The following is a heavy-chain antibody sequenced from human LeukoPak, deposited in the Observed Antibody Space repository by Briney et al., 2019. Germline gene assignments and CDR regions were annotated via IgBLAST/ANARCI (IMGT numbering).Heavy chain of an antibody. J-gene: IGHJ3*02. CDR3: ATGGWYHRFDALDI. Sequence: ASVKVSCKVSGYTLTELSMHWVRQAPGKGLEWMGGFDPEDGETIYAQKFQGRVTMTEDTSTDTAYMELSSLRSEDTAVYYCATGGWYHRFDALDIWGQGTMVTVSS. CDR1: GYTLTELS. D-gene: IGHD2-15*01. V-gene: IGHV1-24*01. CDR2: FDPEDGET.